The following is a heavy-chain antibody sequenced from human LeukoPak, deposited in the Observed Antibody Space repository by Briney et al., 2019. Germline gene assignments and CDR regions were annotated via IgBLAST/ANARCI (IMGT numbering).Heavy chain of an antibody. CDR2: INPNSGDT. D-gene: IGHD6-19*01. CDR3: ARGGPSRGSGFYYFDH. CDR1: GHTFTGYY. J-gene: IGHJ4*02. Sequence: ASVKVSCKASGHTFTGYYIHWVRQAPGQGLEWMGWINPNSGDTHYAQKFQGRVTMTRDTSISTGYMELSRLTSDDTALYYCARGGPSRGSGFYYFDHWGQGTPVTISS. V-gene: IGHV1-2*02.